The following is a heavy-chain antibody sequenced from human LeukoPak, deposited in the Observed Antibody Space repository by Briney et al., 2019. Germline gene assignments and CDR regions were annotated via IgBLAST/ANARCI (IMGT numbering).Heavy chain of an antibody. J-gene: IGHJ5*02. D-gene: IGHD6-19*01. Sequence: PGGSLRLSCAASGFTCSNSWMTWVRQAPGKGLEWVATIKQDGSEIYYVDSVRGRFTISRDNAKNSLYLQMNSLRAEDTAVYYCAKGYGSGLNWFDPWGQGTLVTVSS. V-gene: IGHV3-7*03. CDR1: GFTCSNSW. CDR3: AKGYGSGLNWFDP. CDR2: IKQDGSEI.